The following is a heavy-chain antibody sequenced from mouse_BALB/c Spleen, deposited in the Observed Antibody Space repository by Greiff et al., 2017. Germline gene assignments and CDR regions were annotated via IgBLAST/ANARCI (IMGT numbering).Heavy chain of an antibody. D-gene: IGHD2-14*01. V-gene: IGHV5-4*02. CDR1: GFTFSDYY. Sequence: EVQLVDSGGGLVKPGGSLKLSCAASGFTFSDYYMYWVRQTPEKRLEWVATISDGGSYTYYPDSVKGRFTISRDNAKNNLYLQMSSLKSEDTAMYYCARGRGVLYAMDYWGQGTSVTVSS. J-gene: IGHJ4*01. CDR2: ISDGGSYT. CDR3: ARGRGVLYAMDY.